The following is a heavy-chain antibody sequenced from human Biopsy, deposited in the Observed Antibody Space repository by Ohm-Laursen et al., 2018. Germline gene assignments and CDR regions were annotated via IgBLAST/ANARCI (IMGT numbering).Heavy chain of an antibody. V-gene: IGHV3-11*01. D-gene: IGHD3-10*01. CDR3: ATDGAGSYNEN. CDR2: ISGSGVTK. J-gene: IGHJ4*02. Sequence: SLRLSCAASGFIFSNYWMSWARQAPGKGLEWLSYISGSGVTKMYADSVKGRFTVSRDNAKNSLYLEMNNLTVEDTAVYYCATDGAGSYNENWGQGTLVSVSS. CDR1: GFIFSNYW.